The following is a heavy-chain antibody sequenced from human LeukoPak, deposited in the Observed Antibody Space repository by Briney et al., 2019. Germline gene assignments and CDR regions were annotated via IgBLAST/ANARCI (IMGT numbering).Heavy chain of an antibody. Sequence: PGGSLRLSCSASGFTFSSYAMHWVRQAPVKGLEYVSAVSSNGGSTYYADSVKGRFTISRDNSKNTLYLQMSSLRAEDTAVYYCVKDTSYSGYDYFDYWGQGTLVTVSS. CDR3: VKDTSYSGYDYFDY. J-gene: IGHJ4*02. D-gene: IGHD5-12*01. CDR2: VSSNGGST. CDR1: GFTFSSYA. V-gene: IGHV3-64D*06.